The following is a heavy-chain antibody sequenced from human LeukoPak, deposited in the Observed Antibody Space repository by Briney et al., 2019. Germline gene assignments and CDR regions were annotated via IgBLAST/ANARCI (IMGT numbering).Heavy chain of an antibody. CDR1: GYTFTSYA. CDR2: INGGNGNA. Sequence: ASVKVSCTASGYTFTSYAIHWGRQAPGQRLEWMGWINGGNGNAKYSQEFQGRVTITRDTSANTAYMELSSLRSEDMALYYCARGVSYAMDVWGQGTTVTVAS. V-gene: IGHV1-3*03. J-gene: IGHJ6*02. CDR3: ARGVSYAMDV.